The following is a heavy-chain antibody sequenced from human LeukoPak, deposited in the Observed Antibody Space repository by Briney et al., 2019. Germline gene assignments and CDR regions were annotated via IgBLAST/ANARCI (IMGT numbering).Heavy chain of an antibody. D-gene: IGHD2-2*01. V-gene: IGHV1-18*01. CDR3: ARGKGAGYCSSTSCSGIWDY. CDR1: GYTFTSFR. Sequence: ASVKVSCKASGYTFTSFRISWVRQAPGQGLEWMGWISAYNVNTIYAQTFQDRVIMTTDTSTSTAYMELRSLRSDDTAVYYCARGKGAGYCSSTSCSGIWDYWGQGTLVTVSS. CDR2: ISAYNVNT. J-gene: IGHJ4*02.